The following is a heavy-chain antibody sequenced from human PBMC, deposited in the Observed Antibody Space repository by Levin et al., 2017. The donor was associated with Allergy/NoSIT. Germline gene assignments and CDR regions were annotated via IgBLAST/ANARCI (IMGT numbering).Heavy chain of an antibody. Sequence: GGSLRLSCAASGFTFSSYGMHWVRQAPGKGLEWVAVIWYDGSNKYYADSVKGRFTISRDNSKNTLYLQMNSLRAEDTAVYYCARGNIPPLYSGYDLWASVSWDRHYFDYWGQGTLVTVSS. V-gene: IGHV3-33*01. CDR2: IWYDGSNK. CDR1: GFTFSSYG. CDR3: ARGNIPPLYSGYDLWASVSWDRHYFDY. D-gene: IGHD5-12*01. J-gene: IGHJ4*02.